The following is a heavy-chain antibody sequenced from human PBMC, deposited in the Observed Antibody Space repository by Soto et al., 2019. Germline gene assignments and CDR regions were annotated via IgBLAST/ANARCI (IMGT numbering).Heavy chain of an antibody. CDR1: GFSFTNHD. CDR3: ARADSNYYYSYGMDV. CDR2: INAGNGNT. V-gene: IGHV1-3*01. D-gene: IGHD6-13*01. Sequence: ASVNASSNASGFSFTNHDMHCVCQAPGQRLEWMGWINAGNGNTKYSQKFQGRVTITRDTSASTAYMELSSLRSEDTAVYYCARADSNYYYSYGMDVWGQGTTVTV. J-gene: IGHJ6*01.